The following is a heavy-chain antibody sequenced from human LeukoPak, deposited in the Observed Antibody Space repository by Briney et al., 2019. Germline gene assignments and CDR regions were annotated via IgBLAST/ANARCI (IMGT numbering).Heavy chain of an antibody. V-gene: IGHV3-23*01. CDR1: GFTFSSYA. CDR2: ISGSGSST. CDR3: AKGLQWELPFDY. D-gene: IGHD1-26*01. J-gene: IGHJ4*02. Sequence: GGSLRLSCAASGFTFSSYAMSWVRQAPGKGLEWLSSISGSGSSTYYADSVKGRFTISRDSSKNTLYVQMNSLRAEDTAVYSCAKGLQWELPFDYWGQGTLVTVSS.